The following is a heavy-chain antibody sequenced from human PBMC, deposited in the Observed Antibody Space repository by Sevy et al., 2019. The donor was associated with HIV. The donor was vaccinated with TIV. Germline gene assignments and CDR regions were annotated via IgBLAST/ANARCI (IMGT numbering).Heavy chain of an antibody. D-gene: IGHD3-9*01. CDR1: GFTFSRHA. Sequence: GGSLRLSCSASGFTFSRHAMSWVRQAPGTGLEWVSGRSGGGDNSYYADSMRGRIAISRDKSRNTLYLQINSLRSEDTAVYYCAKDVDYSFLTGPLNPWGQGTLVTVSS. CDR2: RSGGGDNS. V-gene: IGHV3-23*01. CDR3: AKDVDYSFLTGPLNP. J-gene: IGHJ5*02.